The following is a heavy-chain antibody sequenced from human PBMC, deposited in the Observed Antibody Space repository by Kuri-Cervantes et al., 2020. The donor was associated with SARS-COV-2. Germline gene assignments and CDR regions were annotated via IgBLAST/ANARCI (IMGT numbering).Heavy chain of an antibody. V-gene: IGHV3-30*18. Sequence: GGSLRLSCAASEFTFSSFGMHWVRQAPGKGLEWVAVISYDGSNKYYADSVKGRFTISRDNSKNTLYLQMNSLRAEDTAVYCCAKPHYSKAYYYYGMDVWGQGTTVTVSS. CDR2: ISYDGSNK. J-gene: IGHJ6*02. CDR1: EFTFSSFG. CDR3: AKPHYSKAYYYYGMDV. D-gene: IGHD4-11*01.